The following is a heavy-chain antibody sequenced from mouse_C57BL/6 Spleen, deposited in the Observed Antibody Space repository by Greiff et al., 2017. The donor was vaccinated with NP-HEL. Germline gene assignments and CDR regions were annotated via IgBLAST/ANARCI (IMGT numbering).Heavy chain of an antibody. D-gene: IGHD2-2*01. CDR1: GFTFSSYG. V-gene: IGHV5-6*01. Sequence: EVKLVESGGDLVKPGGSLKLSCAASGFTFSSYGMSWVRQTPDKRLEWVATISSGGSYTYYPDSVKGRFTISRDNAKNTLYLQMSSLKSEDTAMYYCARHKYYGYDGSFAYWGQGTLVTVSA. CDR2: ISSGGSYT. J-gene: IGHJ3*01. CDR3: ARHKYYGYDGSFAY.